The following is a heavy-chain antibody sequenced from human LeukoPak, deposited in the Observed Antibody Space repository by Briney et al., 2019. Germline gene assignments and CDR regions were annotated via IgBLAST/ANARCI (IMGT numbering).Heavy chain of an antibody. CDR3: AMQGYSSSFDY. D-gene: IGHD6-13*01. CDR2: IYSGGST. V-gene: IGHV3-53*01. Sequence: GGSLRLSCAASGFTVSSNYMSWVRQAPGKGLEWVSVIYSGGSTYYADSVKGRFTTSRDNSKNTLYLQMNSLRAEDTAVYYCAMQGYSSSFDYWGQGTLVTVSS. J-gene: IGHJ4*02. CDR1: GFTVSSNY.